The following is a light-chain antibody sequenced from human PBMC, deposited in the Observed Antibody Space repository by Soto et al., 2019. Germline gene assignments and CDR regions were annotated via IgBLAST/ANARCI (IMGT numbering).Light chain of an antibody. CDR3: QQYDSSPPIT. CDR1: QIIMRKY. J-gene: IGKJ5*01. Sequence: EIVLTQSPGTLSLSPGERATLSCRASQIIMRKYLAWYQQRVRQAPRLLIYDAYRRATAIPDTFSGSGSGTAFTPTISGLEPEDFAVYYCQQYDSSPPITCGQGTRLEIK. V-gene: IGKV3-20*01. CDR2: DAY.